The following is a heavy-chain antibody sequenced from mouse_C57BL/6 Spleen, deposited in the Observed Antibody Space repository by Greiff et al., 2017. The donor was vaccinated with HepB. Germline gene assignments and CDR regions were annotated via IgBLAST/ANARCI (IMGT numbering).Heavy chain of an antibody. Sequence: EVQVVESGGGLVKPGGSLKLSCAASGFTFSDYGMHWVRQAPEKGLEWVAYISSGSSTIYYADTVKGRFTISRDKARNTLFLQMTSLRSEDTAMYYCAVNWDGLFAYWGQGTLVTVSA. CDR2: ISSGSSTI. V-gene: IGHV5-17*01. CDR3: AVNWDGLFAY. D-gene: IGHD4-1*01. J-gene: IGHJ3*01. CDR1: GFTFSDYG.